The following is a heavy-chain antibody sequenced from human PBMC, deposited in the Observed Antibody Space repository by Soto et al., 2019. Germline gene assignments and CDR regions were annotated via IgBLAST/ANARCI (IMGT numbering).Heavy chain of an antibody. CDR2: IYYSGST. Sequence: SETLSLTCTVSGGSISSYYWSWIRQPPGKGLEWIGYIYYSGSTNYNPSLKSRVTISVDTSKNQFSLKLSSVTAADTAVYYCARVKYSSYPAYYYYGMDVWGQGTTVTVSS. CDR1: GGSISSYY. CDR3: ARVKYSSYPAYYYYGMDV. J-gene: IGHJ6*02. D-gene: IGHD6-6*01. V-gene: IGHV4-59*01.